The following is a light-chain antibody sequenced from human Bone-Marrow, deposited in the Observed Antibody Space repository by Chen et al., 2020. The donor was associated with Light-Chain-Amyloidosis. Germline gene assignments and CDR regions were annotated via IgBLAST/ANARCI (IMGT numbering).Light chain of an antibody. CDR3: ATWDSSLTVWM. Sequence: QSVLTQPPSVSAAPGQKVTISCSGSNSNIGINYVSWYQQLPGTSPKLLIYENNQRPSEIPDRFSGSKSGTSATLGVVGLQTGDEADYYCATWDSSLTVWMFGGGTKLTVL. CDR1: NSNIGINY. CDR2: ENN. J-gene: IGLJ3*02. V-gene: IGLV1-51*02.